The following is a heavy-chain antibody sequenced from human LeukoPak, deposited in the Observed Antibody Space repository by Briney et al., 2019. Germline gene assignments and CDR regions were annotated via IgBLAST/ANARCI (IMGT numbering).Heavy chain of an antibody. Sequence: GGSLRLSCAASGFTFSDSWMHWFRQAPGKGLEWVSRINTYDRSTTYADSAKGRFTISSDNAKNTLYLQMNSLTIEDTAVYYCARDLGSRNWGQGTLVTVSS. V-gene: IGHV3-74*01. CDR2: INTYDRST. CDR3: ARDLGSRN. D-gene: IGHD7-27*01. CDR1: GFTFSDSW. J-gene: IGHJ4*02.